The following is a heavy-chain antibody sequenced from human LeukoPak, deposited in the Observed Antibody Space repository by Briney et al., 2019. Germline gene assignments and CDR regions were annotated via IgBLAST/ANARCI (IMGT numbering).Heavy chain of an antibody. CDR1: GFTFTRFW. V-gene: IGHV3-7*01. CDR3: ATAPASVDSS. D-gene: IGHD3-3*01. J-gene: IGHJ5*02. Sequence: GGSLRLSCAASGFTFTRFWLTWVRQSPGKGLEWVANINPDGTKTTYVDSVEGRFAISRDNAKNSVFLLMTSLRDEDTAMYYCATAPASVDSSWGQGTLVAVSS. CDR2: INPDGTKT.